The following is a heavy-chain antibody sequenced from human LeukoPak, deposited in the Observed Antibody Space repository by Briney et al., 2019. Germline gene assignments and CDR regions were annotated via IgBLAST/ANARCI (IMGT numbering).Heavy chain of an antibody. V-gene: IGHV3-30*02. CDR3: AELGITMIGGV. CDR2: IRYGGSNK. J-gene: IGHJ6*04. D-gene: IGHD3-10*02. Sequence: GGSLRLSSAASGFTFCSYGMHWVRPAPGKGLEGVAFIRYGGSNKYYADSVKGRFTISRDNDKNSLYLEMNSLRAEDTAVYYCAELGITMIGGVWGKGTTVTISS. CDR1: GFTFCSYG.